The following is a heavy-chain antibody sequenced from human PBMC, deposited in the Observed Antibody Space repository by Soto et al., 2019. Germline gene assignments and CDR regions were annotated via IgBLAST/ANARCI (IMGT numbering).Heavy chain of an antibody. Sequence: QVQLQESGPGLVKPSETLSLTCTVSGGSLSSGHYYWRWIRQPPGKGLEWIGYIYDSWSTNYNPTRKSRVPVSVDTSRNQFSMKLNSVTAADTGVYYCARECDFPGSPLDYWGQGTLVTVPS. CDR3: ARECDFPGSPLDY. V-gene: IGHV4-61*01. CDR1: GGSLSSGHYY. J-gene: IGHJ4*02. CDR2: IYDSWST. D-gene: IGHD3-3*01.